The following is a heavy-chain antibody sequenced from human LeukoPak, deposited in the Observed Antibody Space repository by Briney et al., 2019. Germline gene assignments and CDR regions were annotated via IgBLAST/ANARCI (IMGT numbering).Heavy chain of an antibody. CDR3: ARGYDILTGYLRIGY. CDR2: INSDGSST. CDR1: GFTFSSYW. J-gene: IGHJ4*02. V-gene: IGHV3-74*01. Sequence: GGSLRLSCAASGFTFSSYWMHWVRQAPGKGLVWVSGINSDGSSTSYADSVKGRFTISRDNAKNTLYLQMNSLGAEDTAVYYCARGYDILTGYLRIGYWGPGTLVTVSS. D-gene: IGHD3-9*01.